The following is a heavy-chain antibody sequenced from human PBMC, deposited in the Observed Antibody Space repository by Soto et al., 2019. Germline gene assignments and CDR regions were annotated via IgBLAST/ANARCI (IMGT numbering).Heavy chain of an antibody. D-gene: IGHD3-10*01. CDR1: GYSFTSYW. J-gene: IGHJ4*02. Sequence: PGESLKISCKGSGYSFTSYWIGWVRQMPGKGLGWMGIIYPGDSDTRYSPSFQGQVTISADKSISTAYLQWSSLKASDTAMYYCARASGSGSSYSPADSWGQGTLVTVSS. V-gene: IGHV5-51*01. CDR2: IYPGDSDT. CDR3: ARASGSGSSYSPADS.